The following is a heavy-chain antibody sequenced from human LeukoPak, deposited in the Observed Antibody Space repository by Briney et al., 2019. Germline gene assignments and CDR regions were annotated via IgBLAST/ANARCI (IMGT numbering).Heavy chain of an antibody. D-gene: IGHD3-22*01. Sequence: ASVKVSCKASGYTFTGYYMHWVRQAPGQGLEWMGRINPNSGGTNYAQKFQGRVTMTRDTSISTAYMELSRLRSDDTAVYYCARVTYYYDSSGYYVFDHWGQGTLVTVSS. CDR2: INPNSGGT. CDR3: ARVTYYYDSSGYYVFDH. V-gene: IGHV1-2*06. J-gene: IGHJ4*02. CDR1: GYTFTGYY.